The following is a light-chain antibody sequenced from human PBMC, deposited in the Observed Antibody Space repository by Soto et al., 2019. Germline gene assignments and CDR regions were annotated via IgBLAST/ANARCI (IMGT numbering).Light chain of an antibody. J-gene: IGLJ1*01. CDR1: SSNIGRNT. CDR3: AAWDDSLNGYV. Sequence: QSVLTQPPSASGTPGQRVTFSCSGSSSNIGRNTVYWYQQLPGTAPKLLIYNVNQRPSGVPDRFSGSKSGTSASLAISGLQSEDEADYYCAAWDDSLNGYVFGTGTKLTVL. CDR2: NVN. V-gene: IGLV1-44*01.